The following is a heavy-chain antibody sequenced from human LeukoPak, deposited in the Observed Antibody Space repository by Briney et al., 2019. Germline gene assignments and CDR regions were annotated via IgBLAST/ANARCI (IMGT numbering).Heavy chain of an antibody. Sequence: ASVKVSCKASGYMFTSYGISWVRQAPGQGLEWMGWISAHNGNTNYAQKLQGRVTMTTDTSTNTAYMELRSLRSDDTAVYYCARAQYYYDSSDDDAFDIWGQGTMVTVSS. V-gene: IGHV1-18*01. CDR2: ISAHNGNT. CDR3: ARAQYYYDSSDDDAFDI. J-gene: IGHJ3*02. CDR1: GYMFTSYG. D-gene: IGHD3-22*01.